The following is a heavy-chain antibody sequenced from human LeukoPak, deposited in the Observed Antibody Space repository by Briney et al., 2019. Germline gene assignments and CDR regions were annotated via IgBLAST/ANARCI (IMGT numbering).Heavy chain of an antibody. CDR1: GFTFGDYA. J-gene: IGHJ4*02. V-gene: IGHV3-49*04. D-gene: IGHD3-10*01. CDR3: TRGHLVDYGSGSYYNSPFDY. Sequence: GGSLRPSCTASGFTFGDYAMSWVRQAPGKGLEWVGFIRSKAYGGTTEYAASVKGRFTISRDDSKSIAYLQMNSLKTEDTAVYYCTRGHLVDYGSGSYYNSPFDYWGQGTLVTVSS. CDR2: IRSKAYGGTT.